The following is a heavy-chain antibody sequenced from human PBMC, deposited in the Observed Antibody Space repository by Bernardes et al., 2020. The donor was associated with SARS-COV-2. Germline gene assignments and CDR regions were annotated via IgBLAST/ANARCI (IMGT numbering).Heavy chain of an antibody. Sequence: GGSLRLSCAASGFSFSNSWMSWVRQAPGKGLEWVGLIKSKTDDGTTDYAAPVKGRFSISRDDSKNTLYLQMNSLRAEDTAVYYCARERWAAGYDFWSGYYSQTHYYYYGMDVWGQGTTVTVSS. J-gene: IGHJ6*02. V-gene: IGHV3-15*01. CDR1: GFSFSNSW. D-gene: IGHD3-3*01. CDR3: ARERWAAGYDFWSGYYSQTHYYYYGMDV. CDR2: IKSKTDDGTT.